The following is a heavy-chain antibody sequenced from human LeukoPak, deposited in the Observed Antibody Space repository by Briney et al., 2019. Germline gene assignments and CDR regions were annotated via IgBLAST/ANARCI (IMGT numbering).Heavy chain of an antibody. J-gene: IGHJ4*02. Sequence: PSETLSLTGTGSGGSISSSSYYWGWIRQPPGKGLEWIGSIYYSGSTYYNPSLKSRVTISVDTSKNQFSLKLSSVTAADTAVYYCASTPSSGSYEWDGGIGVDYWGQGTLVTVSS. CDR3: ASTPSSGSYEWDGGIGVDY. CDR1: GGSISSSSYY. D-gene: IGHD1-26*01. CDR2: IYYSGST. V-gene: IGHV4-39*01.